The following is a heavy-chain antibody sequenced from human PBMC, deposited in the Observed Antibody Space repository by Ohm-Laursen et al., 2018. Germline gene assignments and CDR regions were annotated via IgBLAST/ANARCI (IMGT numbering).Heavy chain of an antibody. V-gene: IGHV4-59*01. CDR1: GGSISNYY. CDR2: IYYNGNT. J-gene: IGHJ4*02. CDR3: ARWPSGSLRGFDY. Sequence: TLSLTCTVSGGSISNYYWSWIWQPPGKGLEWIAYIYYNGNTNYNPSLRSRVTISVDTSKNQFSLKLSSVTAADTAVYYCARWPSGSLRGFDYWGQGTLVTVSS. D-gene: IGHD1-26*01.